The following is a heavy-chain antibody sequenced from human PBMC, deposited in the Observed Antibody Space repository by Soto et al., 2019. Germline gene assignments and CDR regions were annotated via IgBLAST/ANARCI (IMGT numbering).Heavy chain of an antibody. CDR3: ARDKITGLFDY. V-gene: IGHV4-30-2*01. CDR2: IYHSGST. J-gene: IGHJ4*02. CDR1: GGSISSGGYS. D-gene: IGHD2-8*02. Sequence: PSETLSLTCAVSGGSISSGGYSWSWIRQPPGKGLEWIGYIYHSGSTYYNPSPKSRVTISVDTSKNQFSLKLTSVTAADTAVYYCARDKITGLFDYWGQGTLVTVSS.